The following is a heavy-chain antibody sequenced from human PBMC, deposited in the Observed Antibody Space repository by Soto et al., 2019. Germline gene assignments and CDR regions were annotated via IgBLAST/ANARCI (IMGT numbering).Heavy chain of an antibody. D-gene: IGHD3-22*01. CDR2: ISGSGGST. J-gene: IGHJ4*02. CDR1: GFTFSSYA. CDR3: ATESHYDSSGYLDY. V-gene: IGHV3-23*01. Sequence: EVQLLESGGGLVQPGGSLRLSCAASGFTFSSYAMSWVRQAPGKGLEWVSAISGSGGSTYYADSVKGRFTISRDNSKNTRYLQMNSLRAEDTAVYYCATESHYDSSGYLDYWGQGTLVTVSS.